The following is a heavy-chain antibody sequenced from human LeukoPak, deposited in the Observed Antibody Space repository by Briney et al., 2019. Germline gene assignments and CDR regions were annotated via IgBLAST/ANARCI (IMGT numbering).Heavy chain of an antibody. CDR1: GFMFRSFE. Sequence: GGSLRLSCAASGFMFRSFEMYWVRQAPGKGLEWVAYISSGATTMYYADSVKGRFTISRDDAKNSLFLQMNSLRAEDTAVYYCALLAVASDFDYWGQGTLVNLSS. V-gene: IGHV3-48*03. CDR3: ALLAVASDFDY. J-gene: IGHJ4*02. D-gene: IGHD6-19*01. CDR2: ISSGATTM.